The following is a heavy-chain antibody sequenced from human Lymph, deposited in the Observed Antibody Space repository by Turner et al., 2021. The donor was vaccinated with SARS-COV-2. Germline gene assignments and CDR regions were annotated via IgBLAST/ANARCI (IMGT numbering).Heavy chain of an antibody. CDR2: MNPNSGNT. CDR3: ARGRYSGGGMDV. V-gene: IGHV1-8*02. CDR1: GYTFTSYD. J-gene: IGHJ6*02. D-gene: IGHD1-26*01. Sequence: QVQLVQSEAEVKKPGASVKVSCKAPGYTFTSYDINWVRQATGQGLEWMGWMNPNSGNTGYAQKFQCRVTMTRNTSISTAYMELSSLRSEDTAVYYCARGRYSGGGMDVWGQGTTVTVSS.